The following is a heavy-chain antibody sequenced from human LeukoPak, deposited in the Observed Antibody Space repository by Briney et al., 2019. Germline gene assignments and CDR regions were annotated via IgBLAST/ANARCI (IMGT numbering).Heavy chain of an antibody. V-gene: IGHV3-11*01. CDR3: ATGGPHFYGSGTYYNLKSGDY. CDR2: ISGSGATV. CDR1: EFIFSNYY. D-gene: IGHD3-10*01. J-gene: IGHJ4*02. Sequence: GGSLRLSCAASEFIFSNYYMMWIRQAPGKGLEWISYISGSGATVYYADSVKGRFTISRDNAKKYLYLQMNSVRAEDTAVYHCATGGPHFYGSGTYYNLKSGDYWGQGILVTVSA.